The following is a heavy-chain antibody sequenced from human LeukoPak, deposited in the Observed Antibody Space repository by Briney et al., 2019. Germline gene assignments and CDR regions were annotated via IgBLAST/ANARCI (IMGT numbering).Heavy chain of an antibody. D-gene: IGHD2-2*01. CDR1: GGSFSGYY. CDR3: ARGCLAVVPAAPATKNWFDP. J-gene: IGHJ5*02. V-gene: IGHV4-34*01. CDR2: INHSGST. Sequence: SETLSLTCAVYGGSFSGYYWSWIRQPPGKGLEWIGEINHSGSTNYNPSLKSRVTISVDTSKNQFSLKLSSVTAADTAVYYCARGCLAVVPAAPATKNWFDPWGQGTLVTVSS.